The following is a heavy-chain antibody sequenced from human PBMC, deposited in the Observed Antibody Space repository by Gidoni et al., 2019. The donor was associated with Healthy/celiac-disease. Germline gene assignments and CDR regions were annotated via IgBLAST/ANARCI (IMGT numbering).Heavy chain of an antibody. Sequence: VQLLQSGAEVKNPGAAVQASCKASGYTFTSYHMPWVRQAPGSGLGWRGIINPSGGSTSYAKKFKGRVTMTRDTSTSTVYMELGSLGSEDTAVYNCARDYGDYVVDYWGQGTLVTVSS. D-gene: IGHD4-17*01. CDR1: GYTFTSYH. J-gene: IGHJ4*02. CDR3: ARDYGDYVVDY. CDR2: INPSGGST. V-gene: IGHV1-46*01.